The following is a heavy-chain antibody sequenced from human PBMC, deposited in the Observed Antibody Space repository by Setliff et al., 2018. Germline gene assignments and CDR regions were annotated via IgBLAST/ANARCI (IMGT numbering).Heavy chain of an antibody. CDR3: ANEHGTTVTVENYHYYMDV. D-gene: IGHD4-4*01. V-gene: IGHV1-18*01. Sequence: ASVKVSCKASGYTFSSYGISWVRQAPGQGLEWMGWISAYNGNTNYAQKFQGRVTMTTDTSTSTGYMELRSLKSEDTAVYYCANEHGTTVTVENYHYYMDVWGTGTTVTVS. J-gene: IGHJ6*03. CDR1: GYTFSSYG. CDR2: ISAYNGNT.